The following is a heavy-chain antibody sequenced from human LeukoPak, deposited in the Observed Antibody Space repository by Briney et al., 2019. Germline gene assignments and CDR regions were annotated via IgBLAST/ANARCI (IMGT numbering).Heavy chain of an antibody. Sequence: SETLTLTCTVSGPSISTYYWSWLRQPPGKGLEWIGYIYYSGSTNYNPSLKSRVTISVDTSKNQFSLKLTSVTAADTAMYYCACGEEYIGGIFDYWGQGNLVTVSS. CDR1: GPSISTYY. J-gene: IGHJ4*02. D-gene: IGHD6-6*01. V-gene: IGHV4-59*01. CDR2: IYYSGST. CDR3: ACGEEYIGGIFDY.